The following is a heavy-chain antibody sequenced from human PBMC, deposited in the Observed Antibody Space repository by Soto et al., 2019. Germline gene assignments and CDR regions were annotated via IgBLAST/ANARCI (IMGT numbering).Heavy chain of an antibody. V-gene: IGHV4-59*01. Sequence: SETLSLTCTVSGDSITSYNWNWLRQPPGKALEWIGYVYSSGSTNYNPSLKSRVTISVDTSRNQFSLKVNSVTAADTAVYYCARGAVVAVTGSLDNWLDPWGQGILVTVSS. J-gene: IGHJ5*02. CDR1: GDSITSYN. CDR3: ARGAVVAVTGSLDNWLDP. D-gene: IGHD2-21*01. CDR2: VYSSGST.